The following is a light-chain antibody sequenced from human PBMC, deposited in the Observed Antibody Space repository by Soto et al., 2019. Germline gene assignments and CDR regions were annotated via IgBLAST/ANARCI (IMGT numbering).Light chain of an antibody. J-gene: IGKJ2*01. V-gene: IGKV3-20*01. CDR1: QSLSSSV. CDR3: LQDGRPLYP. CDR2: GAS. Sequence: EVVLTQSPGTLSLSPGERATLSCRASQSLSSSVLAWYQKKPGQAPRLLIYGASNRATGIPDRFSGSGSGTGFNLTISRLEPADFAVYFCLQDGRPLYPCGQGTELEIK.